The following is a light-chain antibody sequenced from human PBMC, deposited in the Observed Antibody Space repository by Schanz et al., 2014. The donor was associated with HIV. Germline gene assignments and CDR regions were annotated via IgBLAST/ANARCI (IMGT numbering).Light chain of an antibody. V-gene: IGKV3-11*01. CDR1: QSVSSY. J-gene: IGKJ5*01. Sequence: EIVLTQSPATLSLSPGERATLSCRASQSVSSYLAWYQQKPGQAPRLLIYDASNRATGIPARFSGSGSGTQFTLTISSLQSEDFAVYYCQQYVNWPPITFGQGTRLEIK. CDR2: DAS. CDR3: QQYVNWPPIT.